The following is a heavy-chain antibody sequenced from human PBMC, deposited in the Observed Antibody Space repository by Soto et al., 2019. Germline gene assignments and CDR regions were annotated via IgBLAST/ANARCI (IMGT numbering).Heavy chain of an antibody. V-gene: IGHV3-49*03. CDR3: TRDRYGDYYYYGMDV. D-gene: IGHD4-17*01. J-gene: IGHJ6*02. Sequence: HPGGSLRLSCTASGFTFGDYAISWFRQAPGKGLEWVSIIRSKTYDGTTEYAASVKGRFTISRDDSKSIAYLQMNSLKTEDTAVYYCTRDRYGDYYYYGMDVWGHGTTVTVSS. CDR2: IRSKTYDGTT. CDR1: GFTFGDYA.